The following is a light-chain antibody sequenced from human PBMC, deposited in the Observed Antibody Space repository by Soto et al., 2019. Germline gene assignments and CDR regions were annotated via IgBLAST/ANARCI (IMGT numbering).Light chain of an antibody. CDR2: NVY. CDR1: SSDIGAYNF. Sequence: QSALTQPASVSGSPGQSITFSCSGTSSDIGAYNFVSWHQQHPGKAPKLMIYNVYDRPSGISYRFSGSKSGNTASLTISGLQGEDEADYYCSAYTVSRTYVFGTGTKLTVL. CDR3: SAYTVSRTYV. V-gene: IGLV2-14*03. J-gene: IGLJ1*01.